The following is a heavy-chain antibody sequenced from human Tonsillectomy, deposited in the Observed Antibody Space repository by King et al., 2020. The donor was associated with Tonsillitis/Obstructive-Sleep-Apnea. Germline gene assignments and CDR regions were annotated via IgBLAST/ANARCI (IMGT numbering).Heavy chain of an antibody. V-gene: IGHV1-18*04. Sequence: QLVQSGAEVKKPGASVQGSCKASGYSFTNYDISWVRQAPGEGLEWMGWISGYNGNTKYAQKLQGRVTMTEDTSTSTAYMELRSLRSDGTAVYYCARHYAPGTFDYWGLGTQVTVSS. CDR2: ISGYNGNT. CDR3: ARHYAPGTFDY. J-gene: IGHJ4*02. D-gene: IGHD4-17*01. CDR1: GYSFTNYD.